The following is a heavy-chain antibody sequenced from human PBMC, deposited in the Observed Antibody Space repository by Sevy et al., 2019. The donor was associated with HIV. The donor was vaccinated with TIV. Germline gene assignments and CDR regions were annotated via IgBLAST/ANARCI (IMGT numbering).Heavy chain of an antibody. CDR3: ITDWLGYCSGGSCYSTTDYYGIDV. CDR1: GFTFSNAW. CDR2: IKSKTDGGTT. D-gene: IGHD2-15*01. Sequence: GGSLRLSCAASGFTFSNAWMSWVRQAPGKGLEWVGRIKSKTDGGTTDYAAPVKVRFTIARDDSKNKLYLQMNSLKTDDTGVYYCITDWLGYCSGGSCYSTTDYYGIDVWGQGTTVTVSS. V-gene: IGHV3-15*01. J-gene: IGHJ6*02.